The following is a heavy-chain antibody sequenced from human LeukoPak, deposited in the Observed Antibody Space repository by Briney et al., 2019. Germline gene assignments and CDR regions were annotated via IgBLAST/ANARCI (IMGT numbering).Heavy chain of an antibody. J-gene: IGHJ6*03. D-gene: IGHD2-2*01. Sequence: SETLFLTCTVSGGSISSSSYYWGWIRQPPGKGLEWIGSIYYSGSTYYNPSLKSRVTISVDRSRNQFSLKLSSVTAADTAVYYCARGDVVVPAAIKTEYYYYYMDVWGKGTTVTVSS. CDR1: GGSISSSSYY. CDR3: ARGDVVVPAAIKTEYYYYYMDV. CDR2: IYYSGST. V-gene: IGHV4-39*07.